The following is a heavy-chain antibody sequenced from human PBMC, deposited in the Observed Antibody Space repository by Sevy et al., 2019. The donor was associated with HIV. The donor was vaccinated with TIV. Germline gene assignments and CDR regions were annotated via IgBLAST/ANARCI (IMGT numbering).Heavy chain of an antibody. CDR1: GYTFATFG. D-gene: IGHD4-17*01. J-gene: IGHJ4*02. V-gene: IGHV1-18*01. Sequence: ASVKVSCKASGYTFATFGISWVRQAPGQGLEWMGWISAYNGNTNYAQEFQGRVTMTTDTSASTAYMGLRNLRSDDTAVYYCARDTAGRVGDYDDYANNYWGQGTLVTVSS. CDR3: ARDTAGRVGDYDDYANNY. CDR2: ISAYNGNT.